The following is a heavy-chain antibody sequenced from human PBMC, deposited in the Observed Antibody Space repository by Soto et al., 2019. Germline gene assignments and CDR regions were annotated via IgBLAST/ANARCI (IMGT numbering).Heavy chain of an antibody. V-gene: IGHV1-3*01. J-gene: IGHJ6*02. D-gene: IGHD3-3*01. CDR3: VRDVPFYDFWSGYLSGYGMDV. Sequence: ASVKVSCKASGYTFTSYAMHWVRQAPGQRLEWMGWINAGNGNTKYSQKFQGRVTITRDTSASTAYMELSSLRSEDTAVYYCVRDVPFYDFWSGYLSGYGMDVWGQGTTVTVSS. CDR1: GYTFTSYA. CDR2: INAGNGNT.